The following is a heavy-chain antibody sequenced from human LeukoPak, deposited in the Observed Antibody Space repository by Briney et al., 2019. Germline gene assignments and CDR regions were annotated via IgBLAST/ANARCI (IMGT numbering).Heavy chain of an antibody. J-gene: IGHJ5*02. V-gene: IGHV4-34*01. D-gene: IGHD3-3*01. CDR1: VGSFSVDY. CDR3: ASKGLGYYGFWSGSHRRGNWFDP. Sequence: SQTLSLTCAVYVGSFSVDYCSWIRQPPGEGLEWSGEINHSVSTNYNPSLKSLVTISVYTSKSQFSLKLSALAAADQGVYYCASKGLGYYGFWSGSHRRGNWFDPWGQGTLVTVSS. CDR2: INHSVST.